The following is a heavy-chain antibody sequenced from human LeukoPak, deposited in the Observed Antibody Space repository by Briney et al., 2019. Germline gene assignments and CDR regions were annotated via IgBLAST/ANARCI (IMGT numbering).Heavy chain of an antibody. CDR1: GFNFDDYA. CDR2: INSDGNTT. J-gene: IGHJ4*02. Sequence: PGRSLRLSCAASGFNFDDYAMHWVRQAPGKGLVWVSRINSDGNTTFYADSVKGRFTISRDNAKNTLYLQINSLRAEDTAVYYCARGNSGSYSWGQGTLVTVSS. CDR3: ARGNSGSYS. D-gene: IGHD3-10*01. V-gene: IGHV3-74*01.